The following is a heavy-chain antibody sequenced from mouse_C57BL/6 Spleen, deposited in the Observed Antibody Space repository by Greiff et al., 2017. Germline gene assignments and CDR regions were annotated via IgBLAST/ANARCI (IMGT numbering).Heavy chain of an antibody. Sequence: QVQLQQPGTELVKPGASVKLSCKASGYTFTRYWMHWVKQRPGQGLEWIGNINPSNGGTNYNEKFKSKATLTVDKSSSTAYMQRSSRTSEDSAVYICARGSTVVATDYFDYWGQGTTLTVSS. CDR1: GYTFTRYW. CDR2: INPSNGGT. CDR3: ARGSTVVATDYFDY. J-gene: IGHJ2*01. D-gene: IGHD1-1*01. V-gene: IGHV1-53*01.